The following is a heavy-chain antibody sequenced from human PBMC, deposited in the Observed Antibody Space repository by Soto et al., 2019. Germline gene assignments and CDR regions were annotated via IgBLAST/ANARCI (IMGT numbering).Heavy chain of an antibody. Sequence: SVKVSCKASGYTFTSYYMHWVRQAPGQRLEWMGWINAGNGNTKYSQKFQGRVTITRDTSASTAYMELSSLRSEDTAVYYCAMSIVVVTALDYWGQGTLVTVSS. J-gene: IGHJ4*02. D-gene: IGHD2-21*02. V-gene: IGHV1-3*01. CDR1: GYTFTSYY. CDR2: INAGNGNT. CDR3: AMSIVVVTALDY.